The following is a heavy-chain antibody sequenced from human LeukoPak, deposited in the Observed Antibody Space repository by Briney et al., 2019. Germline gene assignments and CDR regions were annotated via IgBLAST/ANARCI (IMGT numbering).Heavy chain of an antibody. CDR1: GFTFSTYN. CDR2: ISGSGGST. J-gene: IGHJ4*02. Sequence: GGSLRLSCAASGFTFSTYNIHWVRQAPGKGLEWVSGISGSGGSTYYADSVKGRFTISRDNSKNMLYLQMNSLRAEDTAVYYCAKGPSDFDYWGQGTLVTVSS. V-gene: IGHV3-23*01. CDR3: AKGPSDFDY.